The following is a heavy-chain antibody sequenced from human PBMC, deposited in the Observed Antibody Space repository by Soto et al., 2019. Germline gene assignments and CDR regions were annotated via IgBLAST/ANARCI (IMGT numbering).Heavy chain of an antibody. CDR3: ARVGKRDGYRMYSWFDP. D-gene: IGHD5-12*01. CDR2: IYYSGST. J-gene: IGHJ5*02. CDR1: GGSISSSSYY. V-gene: IGHV4-39*01. Sequence: SETLSLTCTVSGGSISSSSYYWGWIRQPPGKGLEWIGSIYYSGSTYYNPSLKSRVTISVDTSKNQFSLKLSSVTAADTAVYYCARVGKRDGYRMYSWFDPWGQGTLVTVSS.